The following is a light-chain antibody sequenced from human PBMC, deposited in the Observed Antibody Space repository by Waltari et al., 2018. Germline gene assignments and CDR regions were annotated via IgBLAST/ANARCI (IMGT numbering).Light chain of an antibody. CDR2: DVS. V-gene: IGLV2-11*01. CDR3: CSYAGSYPYV. Sequence: QSALTQPRSVSGSPGQSVTISCTGTSSDVGGYNYVSWYQQHPGKAPKLMIYDVSKRPSGVPDRFSGSKSGNTASLTISGLQAEYEADDYCCSYAGSYPYVFGTGTKVTVL. J-gene: IGLJ1*01. CDR1: SSDVGGYNY.